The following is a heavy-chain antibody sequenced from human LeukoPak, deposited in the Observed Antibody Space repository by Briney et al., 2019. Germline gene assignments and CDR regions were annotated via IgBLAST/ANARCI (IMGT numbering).Heavy chain of an antibody. CDR1: GFTFSSYG. Sequence: GGSLRLSCAASGFTFSSYGMSWVRQAPGKGLEWVSTISGDGDSTYYADSVQGRFTISRYNSKNTLYLQMSSMRAEDTAIYYCAKDISMIRGVDGAIDYWGQGTLVTVYS. J-gene: IGHJ4*01. CDR3: AKDISMIRGVDGAIDY. V-gene: IGHV3-23*01. D-gene: IGHD3-10*01. CDR2: ISGDGDST.